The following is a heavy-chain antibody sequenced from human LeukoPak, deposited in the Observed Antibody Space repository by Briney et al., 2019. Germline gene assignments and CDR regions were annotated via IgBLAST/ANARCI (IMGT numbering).Heavy chain of an antibody. CDR1: GGSISSSSYY. CDR2: IYYSGST. V-gene: IGHV4-39*01. J-gene: IGHJ6*02. Sequence: SETLSLTCTVSGGSISSSSYYWGWIRQPPGKGLEWIGSIYYSGSTYYNPSLKSRVTISVDTSKNQFSLKLSSVTAADTAVYYCARLMSGLWDRGECGMDVWGQGTTVTVSS. D-gene: IGHD3-3*01. CDR3: ARLMSGLWDRGECGMDV.